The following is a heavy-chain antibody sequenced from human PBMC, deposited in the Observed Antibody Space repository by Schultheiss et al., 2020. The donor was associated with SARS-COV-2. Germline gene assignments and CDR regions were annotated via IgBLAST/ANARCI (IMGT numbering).Heavy chain of an antibody. CDR2: IYSGGST. D-gene: IGHD2-8*01. J-gene: IGHJ4*02. CDR3: ARESRYCTNGVCYPYYFDY. CDR1: GFTVSSNY. Sequence: LSCAASGFTVSSNYMSWVRQAPGKGLEWVSVIYSGGSTYYADSVKGRFTISRENAKNSLYLQMNSLRAGDTAVYYCARESRYCTNGVCYPYYFDYWGQGTLVTVSS. V-gene: IGHV3-53*01.